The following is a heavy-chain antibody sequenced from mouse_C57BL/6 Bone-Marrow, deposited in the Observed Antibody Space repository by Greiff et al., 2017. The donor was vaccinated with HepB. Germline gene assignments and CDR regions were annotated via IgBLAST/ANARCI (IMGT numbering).Heavy chain of an antibody. D-gene: IGHD1-1*01. CDR1: GYSITSGYY. V-gene: IGHV3-6*01. Sequence: VQLQQSGPGLVKPSQSLSLTCSVTGYSITSGYYWNWIRQFPGNKLEWMGYISYDGSNNYNPSLKNRISITRDTSKNQFFLKLNSVTTEDTATYYCARDLSTVVAREYFDYWGQGTTLTVSS. J-gene: IGHJ2*01. CDR2: ISYDGSN. CDR3: ARDLSTVVAREYFDY.